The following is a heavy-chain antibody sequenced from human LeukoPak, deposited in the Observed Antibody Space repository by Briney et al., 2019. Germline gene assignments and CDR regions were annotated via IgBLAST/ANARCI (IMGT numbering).Heavy chain of an antibody. Sequence: SETLSLTCAVSGVSISSSEWWIWVRQPPGQGLEWIGEIHCAGRTRYNPSLKSRVTISMDYSKNQFSLKLTSVTAADTAIYYCGKTDIYFNPIDYWGPGSLVTVSS. J-gene: IGHJ4*02. V-gene: IGHV4-4*02. D-gene: IGHD2-15*01. CDR2: IHCAGRT. CDR1: GVSISSSEW. CDR3: GKTDIYFNPIDY.